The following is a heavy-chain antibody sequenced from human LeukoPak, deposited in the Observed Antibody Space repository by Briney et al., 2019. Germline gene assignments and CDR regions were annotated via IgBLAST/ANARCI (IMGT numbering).Heavy chain of an antibody. J-gene: IGHJ4*02. D-gene: IGHD2-21*02. CDR3: VTPDFDY. CDR2: NRTKANGGTT. V-gene: IGHV3-49*04. Sequence: PLGCPRLSCTPSGFTLSVYAMSCGCQTPQEGLGWTTYNRTKANGGTTEYAASVKGRFFMPRDDSKSNTYLQMNSMKTHDKAVYYCVTPDFDYWGQGTLVTVSS. CDR1: GFTLSVYA.